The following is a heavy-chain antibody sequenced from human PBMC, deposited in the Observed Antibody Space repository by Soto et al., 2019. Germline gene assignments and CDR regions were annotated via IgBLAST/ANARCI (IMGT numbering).Heavy chain of an antibody. D-gene: IGHD2-8*01. J-gene: IGHJ4*02. CDR2: ISPYNGNT. CDR3: AGDLRPHNAVATLNFDY. Sequence: ASVKVSCKASGYSFINYGISWVRQAPGQGLEWMGWISPYNGNTKFAQKVQGRVTMATDTSTTTAYMELRSLRSDDTAVYYCAGDLRPHNAVATLNFDYWGQGSLVTVSS. V-gene: IGHV1-18*01. CDR1: GYSFINYG.